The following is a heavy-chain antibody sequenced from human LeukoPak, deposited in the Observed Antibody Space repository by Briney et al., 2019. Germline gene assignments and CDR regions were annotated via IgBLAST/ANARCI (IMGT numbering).Heavy chain of an antibody. D-gene: IGHD5-18*01. CDR3: ARASGSSSGYSYGSRY. J-gene: IGHJ4*02. CDR2: IIPILGTA. Sequence: ASVKVSCKAPGGTFSSYAISWVRQAPGQGLEWMGGIIPILGTANYAQKFQGRVTITADESTSTAYMELSSLRSEDTAVYYCARASGSSSGYSYGSRYWGQGTLVTVSS. CDR1: GGTFSSYA. V-gene: IGHV1-69*13.